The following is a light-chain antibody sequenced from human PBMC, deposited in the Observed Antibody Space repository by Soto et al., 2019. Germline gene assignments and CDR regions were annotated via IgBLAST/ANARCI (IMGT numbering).Light chain of an antibody. CDR2: LNSDGSH. V-gene: IGLV4-69*01. Sequence: QLVLTQSPSASASLGASVKLTCTLSSGHSSYAIAWHQQQPEKGPRYLMKLNSDGSHSKGDGIPDRFSGSSSGAERYLTISSLQSEDEADYYCLTWGTGIQVFGGGTKVIVL. CDR1: SGHSSYA. J-gene: IGLJ2*01. CDR3: LTWGTGIQV.